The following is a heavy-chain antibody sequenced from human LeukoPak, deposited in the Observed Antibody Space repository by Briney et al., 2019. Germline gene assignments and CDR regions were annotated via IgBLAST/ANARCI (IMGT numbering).Heavy chain of an antibody. CDR1: GYIFTNYY. V-gene: IGHV1-46*01. D-gene: IGHD3-22*01. CDR2: INPSNHRT. J-gene: IGHJ5*02. Sequence: ASVKVSCRASGYIFTNYYIHWVRQAPGQGLEWMGLINPSNHRTNYAQRFQGRVTMTRDMSTSTVYMELSSLRSEDTAVFYCARGVHVRKYDSNENCFDPWGQGTLVTVSS. CDR3: ARGVHVRKYDSNENCFDP.